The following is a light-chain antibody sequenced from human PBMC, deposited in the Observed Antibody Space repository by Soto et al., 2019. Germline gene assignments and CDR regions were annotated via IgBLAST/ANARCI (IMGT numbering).Light chain of an antibody. J-gene: IGKJ3*01. V-gene: IGKV1-33*01. CDR2: DAT. Sequence: DIQMTQSPSSVSASTGDRVTITCRASQDITGFLNWYQHKSGAAPKVLIYDATQLETGVPSRFGGRGSATYFSFTITSRQPEDGGTYYCQQYHTLPFTFGPGTKVEI. CDR3: QQYHTLPFT. CDR1: QDITGF.